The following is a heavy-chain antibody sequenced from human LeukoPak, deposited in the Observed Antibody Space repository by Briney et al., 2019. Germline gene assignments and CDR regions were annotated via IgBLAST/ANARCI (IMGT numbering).Heavy chain of an antibody. J-gene: IGHJ4*02. CDR1: GLTFSHYA. CDR2: ISYGVNNK. V-gene: IGHV3-30-3*01. Sequence: GGSLRLSCGPSGLTFSHYAMNWVRQAPGQGLEWVAIISYGVNNKYYAESVKGRLTISRVQTKNTVYLQMKSLRPEDTAVYYCVRAPDSSGYYYHFDYWGEGTLVTVSS. CDR3: VRAPDSSGYYYHFDY. D-gene: IGHD3-22*01.